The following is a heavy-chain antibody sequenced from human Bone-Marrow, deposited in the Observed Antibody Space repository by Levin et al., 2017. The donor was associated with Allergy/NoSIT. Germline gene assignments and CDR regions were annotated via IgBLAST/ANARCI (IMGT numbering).Heavy chain of an antibody. CDR1: GFSISTKY. V-gene: IGHV3-53*01. D-gene: IGHD6-13*01. CDR2: LYSGGET. CDR3: VRGGIAAAGETADY. Sequence: SCAASGFSISTKYMSWVRQAPGKGLEWVSVLYSGGETYYADFVKGRFTTSRDNSKNTLYLQMNSLRAEDTAMYYCVRGGIAAAGETADYWGQGTLVTVSS. J-gene: IGHJ4*02.